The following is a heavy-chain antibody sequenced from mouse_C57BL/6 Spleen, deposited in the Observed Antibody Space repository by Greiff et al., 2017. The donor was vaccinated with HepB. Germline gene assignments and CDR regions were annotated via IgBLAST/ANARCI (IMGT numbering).Heavy chain of an antibody. V-gene: IGHV1-82*01. CDR1: GYAFSSSW. Sequence: VQGVESGPELVKPGASVKISCKASGYAFSSSWMNWVKQRPGKGLEWIGRIYPGDGDTNYNGKFKGKATLTADKSSSTAYMQLSSLTSEDSAVYFCASLYYGSVFDYWGQGTTLTVSS. CDR3: ASLYYGSVFDY. CDR2: IYPGDGDT. J-gene: IGHJ2*01. D-gene: IGHD1-1*01.